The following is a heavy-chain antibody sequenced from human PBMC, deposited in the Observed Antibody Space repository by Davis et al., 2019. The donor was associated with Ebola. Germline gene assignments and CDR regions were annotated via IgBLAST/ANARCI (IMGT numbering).Heavy chain of an antibody. V-gene: IGHV3-30*07. CDR3: TREDGVAIDY. CDR2: ISNDGGYK. D-gene: IGHD2-8*01. CDR1: GFTVSSYA. Sequence: GESLKISCAASGFTVSSYALHWVRQAPGKGLEWVAHISNDGGYKHYADSVKGRFTISRDNSKNTLYLQMNSLRVEDTAVYYCTREDGVAIDYWGQGILVTVSS. J-gene: IGHJ4*02.